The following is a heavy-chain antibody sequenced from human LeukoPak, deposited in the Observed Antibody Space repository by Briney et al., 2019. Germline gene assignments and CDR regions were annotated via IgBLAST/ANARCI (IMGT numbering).Heavy chain of an antibody. CDR1: GGTFSSYA. J-gene: IGHJ4*02. V-gene: IGHV1-69*05. Sequence: SVKVSCKASGGTFSSYAISWVRQAPGQGLEWMGRIIPIFGTANYAQKFQGRVTITTDESTSTAYMELSSLRSEDTAVYYCAKGVLRYFDWLAFDYWGQGTLVTVSS. CDR3: AKGVLRYFDWLAFDY. D-gene: IGHD3-9*01. CDR2: IIPIFGTA.